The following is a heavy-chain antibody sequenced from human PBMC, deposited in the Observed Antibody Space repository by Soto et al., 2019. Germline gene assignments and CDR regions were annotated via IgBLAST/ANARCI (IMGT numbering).Heavy chain of an antibody. CDR2: IYYSGNS. D-gene: IGHD3-10*01. CDR1: GGSISSSGHY. J-gene: IGHJ4*02. Sequence: QLQLQESGPRLVKPSETLSLTCSVSGGSISSSGHYWAWIRQPPGKGLEWIGNIYYSGNSYYNPSLQRRLSFSVDASRSQFSLSLHPVTAADTAVYFCARHSRSGDYGPGAYSCDSWGQGILVTVSS. V-gene: IGHV4-39*01. CDR3: ARHSRSGDYGPGAYSCDS.